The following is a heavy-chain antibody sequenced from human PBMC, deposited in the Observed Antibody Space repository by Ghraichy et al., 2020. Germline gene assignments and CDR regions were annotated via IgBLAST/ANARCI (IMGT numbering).Heavy chain of an antibody. V-gene: IGHV3-30*18. CDR2: ISTDGRDK. CDR1: GFTFRGYY. CDR3: AKESDAFDI. Sequence: GESLNISCAASGFTFRGYYMHWVRQAPGKGLEWVTVISTDGRDKYYADSVKGRFTVSRDNSKNTLFLQMNSLRVEDTAVYYCAKESDAFDIWGQGTTVTVSS. J-gene: IGHJ3*02.